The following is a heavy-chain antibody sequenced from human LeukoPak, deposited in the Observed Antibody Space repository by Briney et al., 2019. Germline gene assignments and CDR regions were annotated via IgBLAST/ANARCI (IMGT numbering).Heavy chain of an antibody. CDR1: GGYISSYY. J-gene: IGHJ4*02. Sequence: SETLSLTCTVSGGYISSYYWSWIRQPPGKGLEWIGYIYYSGSSNYNPSLKSRVTISVDTSKNQISLKLSSVTAADTAVYYCARDRRVGATMGDFDYWGQGTLVTVSS. CDR3: ARDRRVGATMGDFDY. CDR2: IYYSGSS. V-gene: IGHV4-59*12. D-gene: IGHD1-26*01.